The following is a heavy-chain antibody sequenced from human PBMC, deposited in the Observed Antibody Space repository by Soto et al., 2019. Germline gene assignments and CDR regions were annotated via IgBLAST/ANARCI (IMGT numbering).Heavy chain of an antibody. D-gene: IGHD6-19*01. J-gene: IGHJ6*02. Sequence: QVQLVESGGGVVQPGRSLRLSCAASGFTFSSYGMHWVRQAPGKGLEWVAVIWYGGSNKYYADSVKGRFTISRNNSKNTLYLKMNSRRGEDTAVYYCARAHLAAVAHPYYYYGMAVWGQGTTVPVSS. V-gene: IGHV3-33*01. CDR2: IWYGGSNK. CDR3: ARAHLAAVAHPYYYYGMAV. CDR1: GFTFSSYG.